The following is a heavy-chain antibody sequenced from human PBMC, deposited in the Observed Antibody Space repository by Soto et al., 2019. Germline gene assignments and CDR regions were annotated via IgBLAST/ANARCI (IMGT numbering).Heavy chain of an antibody. D-gene: IGHD2-8*01. CDR3: ARHEGNGNVWPLDY. Sequence: QVQLLESGPGLVKPSETLSLTCTVSGDSIGTTHSYWACIRQSPGKGLEWIGNIHYSGCTYYMPSLRSRVTLSVDTSKNQFSLRLTSVTAEDTAVYYCARHEGNGNVWPLDYWVQGILITVSP. J-gene: IGHJ4*02. CDR1: GDSIGTTHSY. V-gene: IGHV4-39*01. CDR2: IHYSGCT.